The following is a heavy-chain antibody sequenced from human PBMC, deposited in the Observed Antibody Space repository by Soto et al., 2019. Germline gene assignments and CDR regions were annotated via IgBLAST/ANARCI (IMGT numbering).Heavy chain of an antibody. Sequence: SETLSLTCTVSGGSISSYYWSWIRQPPGKGLEWIGYIYYSGSTNYNPSLKSRVTISVDTSKNQFSLKPSSVTAADTAVYYCARDQVEWPTPAYGMDVWGQGTTVTVSS. CDR3: ARDQVEWPTPAYGMDV. D-gene: IGHD1-26*01. CDR1: GGSISSYY. CDR2: IYYSGST. J-gene: IGHJ6*02. V-gene: IGHV4-59*01.